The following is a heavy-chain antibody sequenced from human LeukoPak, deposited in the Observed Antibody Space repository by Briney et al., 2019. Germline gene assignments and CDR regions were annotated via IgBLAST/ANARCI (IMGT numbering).Heavy chain of an antibody. V-gene: IGHV1-69*13. CDR2: IIPIFGTA. CDR1: GYTFTHYA. CDR3: ASMTTVTLSLYYYYGMDV. J-gene: IGHJ6*02. Sequence: SVKVSCKASGYTFTHYAVHWVRQAPGQGLEWMGGIIPIFGTANYAQKFQGRVTITADESTSTAYMELSSLRSEDTAVYYCASMTTVTLSLYYYYGMDVWGQGTTVTVSS. D-gene: IGHD4-11*01.